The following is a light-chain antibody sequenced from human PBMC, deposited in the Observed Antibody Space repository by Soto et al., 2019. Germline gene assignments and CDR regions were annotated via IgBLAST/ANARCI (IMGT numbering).Light chain of an antibody. CDR3: QQYNNWPPYT. CDR2: GTY. Sequence: EIVMTQSPATLSVSPGERATLSCRASRSVSSNLAWYQQKPGLAPRVLIYGTYTRATGVPARFSGSGSGTEFTLTISSVQSEDFAVYYCQQYNNWPPYTFGQGTKLEIK. V-gene: IGKV3-15*01. CDR1: RSVSSN. J-gene: IGKJ2*01.